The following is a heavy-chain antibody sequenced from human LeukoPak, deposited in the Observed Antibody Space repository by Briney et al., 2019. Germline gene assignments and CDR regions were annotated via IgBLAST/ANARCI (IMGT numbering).Heavy chain of an antibody. Sequence: SETLSLTCAVYGGSFSGYYWSWIRQPPGKGLEWIGETNHSGSTNYNPSLKSRVTISVDTSKNQFSLKLSSVTAADTAVYYCARDRYYFDYWGQGTLVTVSS. J-gene: IGHJ4*02. CDR2: TNHSGST. V-gene: IGHV4-34*01. CDR3: ARDRYYFDY. CDR1: GGSFSGYY.